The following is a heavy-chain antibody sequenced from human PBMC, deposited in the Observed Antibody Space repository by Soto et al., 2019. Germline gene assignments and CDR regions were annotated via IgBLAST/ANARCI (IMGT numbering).Heavy chain of an antibody. V-gene: IGHV4-59*08. CDR2: IYDSGST. J-gene: IGHJ6*03. CDR1: GSSLSSYY. CDR3: ARRPIYYYYMDV. Sequence: AETLSLTCTASGSSLSSYYWSWIRQPPGKGLEWIGYIYDSGSTNYNPPLKSRVTIAVDTSKNQFSLKLSSVTAADTAVYYCARRPIYYYYMDVWGKGTTVTAP. D-gene: IGHD3-3*01.